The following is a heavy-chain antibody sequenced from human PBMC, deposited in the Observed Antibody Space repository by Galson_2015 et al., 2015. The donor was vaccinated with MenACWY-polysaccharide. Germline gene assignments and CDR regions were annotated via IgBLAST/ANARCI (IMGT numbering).Heavy chain of an antibody. Sequence: SLRLSCAASGFRLNTYYLNWVRPPPGKGLGWVSSISKSGNDMQYTVSVRGRFPISRDIAKNSLILQMNSLGVEDTAIYYCAKDFHNYGMDVWGHGTTVTVSS. CDR2: ISKSGNDM. CDR1: GFRLNTYY. CDR3: AKDFHNYGMDV. J-gene: IGHJ6*02. V-gene: IGHV3-21*06.